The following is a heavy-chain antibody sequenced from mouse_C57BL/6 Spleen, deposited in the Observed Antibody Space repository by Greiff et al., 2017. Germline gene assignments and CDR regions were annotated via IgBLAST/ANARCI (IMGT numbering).Heavy chain of an antibody. J-gene: IGHJ1*03. V-gene: IGHV1-76*01. CDR2: IYPGSGNT. CDR3: ARDYYDYDEVWYFDV. CDR1: GYTFTDYY. D-gene: IGHD2-4*01. Sequence: QVQLQQSGAELVRPGASVKLSCKASGYTFTDYYINWVKQRPGQGLEWIARIYPGSGNTYYNEKFKGKATLTAEKSSSTAYMQLSSLTSEDSAVYFCARDYYDYDEVWYFDVWGTAATVTVST.